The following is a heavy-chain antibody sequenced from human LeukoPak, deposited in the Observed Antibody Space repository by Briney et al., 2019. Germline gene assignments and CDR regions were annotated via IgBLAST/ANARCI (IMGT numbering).Heavy chain of an antibody. Sequence: SQTLSLTCAISGDSVSSNSAAWNWIRQSPSRGLEWLGRTYYRSKWYNDYAVSVKSRITINPDTSKNQFSLQLNSVTPEDTAVYYCAGDLYYYGSGSYYGSYYYYGMDVWGKGTTVTVSS. J-gene: IGHJ6*04. CDR3: AGDLYYYGSGSYYGSYYYYGMDV. D-gene: IGHD3-10*01. CDR2: TYYRSKWYN. CDR1: GDSVSSNSAA. V-gene: IGHV6-1*01.